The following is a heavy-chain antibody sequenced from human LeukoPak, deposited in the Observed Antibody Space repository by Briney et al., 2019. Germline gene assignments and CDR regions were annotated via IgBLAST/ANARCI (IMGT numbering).Heavy chain of an antibody. CDR3: ARSRTTVTSIWFDP. Sequence: GGSLRLSCAASGFTFSNYGMHWVRQAPGKGLEWVAFIRYDGSNKYYADSVKGRFTISRDNSKNTLYLQMNSLRAEDTAVYYCARSRTTVTSIWFDPWGQGTLVTVSS. J-gene: IGHJ5*02. V-gene: IGHV3-30*02. D-gene: IGHD4-17*01. CDR1: GFTFSNYG. CDR2: IRYDGSNK.